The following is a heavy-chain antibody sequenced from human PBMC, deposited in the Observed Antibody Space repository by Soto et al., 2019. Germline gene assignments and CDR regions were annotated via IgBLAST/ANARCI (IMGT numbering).Heavy chain of an antibody. D-gene: IGHD3-3*01. CDR2: ISGSDGKT. J-gene: IGHJ4*02. Sequence: GSLLLSCSASGFSFGSYALSWVRQAPGKGLEWVSTISGSDGKTFYADSVKVRFSISRDTSQNTLYLQMNSLRADDTAIYYFARWSYLDYWGQGTRVTVYS. CDR1: GFSFGSYA. CDR3: ARWSYLDY. V-gene: IGHV3-23*01.